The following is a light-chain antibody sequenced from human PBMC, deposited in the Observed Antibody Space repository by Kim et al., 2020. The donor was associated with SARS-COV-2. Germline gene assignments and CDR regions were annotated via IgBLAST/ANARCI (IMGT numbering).Light chain of an antibody. CDR2: AAS. CDR3: QQSEDGPYT. V-gene: IGKV1-33*01. Sequence: ESVGDKGTVTIQESQDINNDVKWYQQEPGKAPKLLIHAASKLEAGVPSRYSGGRSESDFTFIISCRQPEDIGAYYCQQSEDGPYTCGQGTELEI. CDR1: QDINND. J-gene: IGKJ2*01.